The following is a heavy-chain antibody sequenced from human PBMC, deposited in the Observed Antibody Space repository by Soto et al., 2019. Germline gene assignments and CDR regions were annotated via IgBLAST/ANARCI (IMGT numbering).Heavy chain of an antibody. J-gene: IGHJ6*02. V-gene: IGHV3-30*18. Sequence: PGGSLRLSCAASGFTFSSYGMHWVRQAPGKGLEWVAVISYDGSNKYYADSVKGRFTISRDNSKNTLYLQMNSLRAEDTAVYYCAKSLYDSSGSQYYYYYGMDVWGQRTTVTVSS. CDR1: GFTFSSYG. D-gene: IGHD3-22*01. CDR3: AKSLYDSSGSQYYYYYGMDV. CDR2: ISYDGSNK.